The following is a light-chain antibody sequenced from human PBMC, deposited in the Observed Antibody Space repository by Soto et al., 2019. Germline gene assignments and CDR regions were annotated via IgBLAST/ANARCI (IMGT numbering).Light chain of an antibody. CDR2: DAS. CDR3: QQFNKYPRT. V-gene: IGKV1D-13*01. CDR1: QGISSA. Sequence: AIQLTQSPSSLSASVGDRVTITCRASQGISSALAWYQQKPGKAPKLLIYDASSLESGVPSRFSGSGSGTDCTHTSSSLQPEDFATYYCQQFNKYPRTFGPGTKVDIK. J-gene: IGKJ3*01.